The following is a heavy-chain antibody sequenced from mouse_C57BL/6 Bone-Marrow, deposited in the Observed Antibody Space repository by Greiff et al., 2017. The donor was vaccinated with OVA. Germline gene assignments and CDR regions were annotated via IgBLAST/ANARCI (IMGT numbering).Heavy chain of an antibody. V-gene: IGHV1-69*01. Sequence: VQLQQPGAELVMPGASVKLSCKASGYTFTSYWMHWVKQRPGQGLEWIGEIDPSDSYTNYNQKFKGKSTLTVDKSSSTAYMQLSSLTSEDSAVYYCARKENGSGYVWFAYWGQGTLVTVSA. CDR2: IDPSDSYT. J-gene: IGHJ3*01. CDR1: GYTFTSYW. D-gene: IGHD1-1*01. CDR3: ARKENGSGYVWFAY.